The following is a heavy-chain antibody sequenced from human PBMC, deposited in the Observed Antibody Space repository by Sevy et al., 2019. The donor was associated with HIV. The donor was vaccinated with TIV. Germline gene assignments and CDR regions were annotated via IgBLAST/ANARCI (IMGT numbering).Heavy chain of an antibody. D-gene: IGHD4-4*01. CDR1: GFTFSSYG. CDR2: ISYDGSNK. V-gene: IGHV3-30*18. Sequence: GGSLRLSCAASGFTFSSYGMHWVRQAPGKGLEWMAVISYDGSNKYYADSVKGRFTISRDNSKNTLYLQMNSLRAEDTAVYYCAKVGGPDYSNHLYYGMDVWGQGTTVTVSS. J-gene: IGHJ6*02. CDR3: AKVGGPDYSNHLYYGMDV.